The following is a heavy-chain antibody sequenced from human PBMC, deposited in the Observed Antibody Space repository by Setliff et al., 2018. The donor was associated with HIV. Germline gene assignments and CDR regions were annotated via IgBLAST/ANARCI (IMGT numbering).Heavy chain of an antibody. CDR1: GGSISSHY. D-gene: IGHD6-13*01. V-gene: IGHV4-39*01. CDR2: IYYSGST. Sequence: SETLSLTCTVSGGSISSHYWGWIRQPPGKGLEWIGSIYYSGSTYQNPSLKSRVAISVDTSKNQFSLKLSSVTAADTAVYYCARHRDPPGSWWIFHYYYMDLWGEGTTVTVSS. J-gene: IGHJ6*03. CDR3: ARHRDPPGSWWIFHYYYMDL.